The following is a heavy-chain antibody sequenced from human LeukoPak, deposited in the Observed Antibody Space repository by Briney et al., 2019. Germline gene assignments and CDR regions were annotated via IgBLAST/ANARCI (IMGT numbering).Heavy chain of an antibody. J-gene: IGHJ4*02. V-gene: IGHV3-74*01. CDR3: ARGLVPGFLDY. CDR2: INSDESIT. CDR1: GFTFSSPW. D-gene: IGHD4-11*01. Sequence: PGGSLRLSCAASGFTFSSPWMYWVRQAPGKGLVWVSRINSDESITTYADSVKGRFTISRDNAKNTLYLQMNSLRAEDTAVYYCARGLVPGFLDYWGQGTPVTVSS.